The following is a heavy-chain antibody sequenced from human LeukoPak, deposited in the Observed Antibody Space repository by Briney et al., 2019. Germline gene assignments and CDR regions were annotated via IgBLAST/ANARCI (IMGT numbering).Heavy chain of an antibody. CDR2: ISWNSGSI. D-gene: IGHD6-13*01. V-gene: IGHV3-9*01. Sequence: GGSLRPSCAASGFTFDDYAMHWVRQAPGKGLEWVSGISWNSGSIGYADSVKGRFTISRDNAKNSLYLQMNSLRAEDTALYYCARVGYSSSRNYYYYMDVWGKGTTVTVSS. CDR3: ARVGYSSSRNYYYYMDV. CDR1: GFTFDDYA. J-gene: IGHJ6*03.